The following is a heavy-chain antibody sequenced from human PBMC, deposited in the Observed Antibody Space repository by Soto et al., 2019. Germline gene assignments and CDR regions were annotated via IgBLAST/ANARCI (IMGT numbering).Heavy chain of an antibody. CDR1: GDSISSYY. CDR2: IYYNGNT. D-gene: IGHD2-15*01. J-gene: IGHJ6*03. Sequence: TSETLSLTCTVSGDSISSYYWSWIRQPPGKGLEWIGYIYYNGNTNYNPSLKSRLTISVDTSKNQFSLKLSSVTAADTAVYYCARTRDQSCIGGNCYYYYYMDIWGKGTTVTVSS. CDR3: ARTRDQSCIGGNCYYYYYMDI. V-gene: IGHV4-59*08.